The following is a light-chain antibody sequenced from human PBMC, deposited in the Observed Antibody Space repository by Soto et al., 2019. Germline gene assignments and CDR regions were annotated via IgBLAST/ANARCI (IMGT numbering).Light chain of an antibody. CDR2: DTS. CDR1: TGADTGGHY. Sequence: QAVVTQEPSLTVSPGGTVNLTCGSSTGADTGGHYPYWVQQKPGQAPRTLIYDTSNKHSWTPARFSGSLLGGKAALTLSGAQPEDEAEYYCLLSYSGPSFGGGTKVTVL. J-gene: IGLJ3*02. V-gene: IGLV7-46*01. CDR3: LLSYSGPS.